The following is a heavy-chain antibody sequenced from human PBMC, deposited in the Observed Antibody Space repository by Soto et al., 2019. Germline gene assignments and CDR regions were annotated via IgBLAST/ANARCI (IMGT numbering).Heavy chain of an antibody. J-gene: IGHJ6*02. Sequence: SLKVDRPSLVYSSPSSYMHSVRQAPGQGLEWMGIINPRGGSTSYEQKFQGRVTMTRDTSTSAVYMELSSLRSEDTAVYYCARDPYSRSTCYYYGMDVWGQGTTVTGSS. V-gene: IGHV1-46*01. CDR3: ARDPYSRSTCYYYGMDV. CDR1: VYSSPSSY. CDR2: INPRGGST. D-gene: IGHD6-6*01.